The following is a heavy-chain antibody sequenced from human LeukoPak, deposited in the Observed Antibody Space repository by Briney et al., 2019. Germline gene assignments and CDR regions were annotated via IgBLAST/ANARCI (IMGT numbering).Heavy chain of an antibody. D-gene: IGHD1-1*01. CDR2: ISSDGSKK. Sequence: GGSLRLSCTASGFPFSGYGMHWVRQAPGKGPEWVAAISSDGSKKYYADSVKGRFSISRDKSKNTLYLQMNSLRPEDTAVYYCATEDDNLDDYFDYWGQGTLVIVSS. J-gene: IGHJ4*02. CDR3: ATEDDNLDDYFDY. CDR1: GFPFSGYG. V-gene: IGHV3-30*03.